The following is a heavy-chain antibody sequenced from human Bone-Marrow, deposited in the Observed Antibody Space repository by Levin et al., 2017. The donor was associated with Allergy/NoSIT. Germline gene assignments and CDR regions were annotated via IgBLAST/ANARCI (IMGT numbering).Heavy chain of an antibody. Sequence: PAASVKVSCKASGGIFSSYAISWVRRAPGQGLEWMGRIIPNLGIANYAQKFQGRVTITADISTSTVYLELSSLRSGDTAVYYCAIRPTGNDQWGQGTLVTVSS. CDR1: GGIFSSYA. V-gene: IGHV1-69*10. D-gene: IGHD1-1*01. CDR2: IIPNLGIA. CDR3: AIRPTGNDQ. J-gene: IGHJ4*02.